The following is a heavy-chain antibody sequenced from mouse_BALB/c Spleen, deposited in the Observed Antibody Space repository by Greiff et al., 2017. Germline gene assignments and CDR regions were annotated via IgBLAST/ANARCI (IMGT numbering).Heavy chain of an antibody. J-gene: IGHJ2*01. CDR2: ISYSGST. Sequence: DVKLQESGPGLVKPSQSLSLTCTVTGYSITSDYAWNWIRQFPGNKLEWMGYISYSGSTSYNPSLKSRNSITRDTSKNQFFLQLNSVTTEDTATYYCAREDVNYFDYWGQGTTLTVSS. CDR1: GYSITSDYA. V-gene: IGHV3-2*02. CDR3: AREDVNYFDY.